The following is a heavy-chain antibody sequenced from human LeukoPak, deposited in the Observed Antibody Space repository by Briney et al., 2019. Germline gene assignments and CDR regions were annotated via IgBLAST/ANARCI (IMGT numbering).Heavy chain of an antibody. CDR1: GFTVSSNY. Sequence: GGSLRLSCAASGFTVSSNYMSWVRQAPGKGLEWVSVIYSGGSTYYADSVKGRFTISRHNSKNTLYLQMNSLRAEDTAVYCCARVYGTAMVSGYGMDVWGQGTTVTVSS. J-gene: IGHJ6*02. D-gene: IGHD5-18*01. CDR3: ARVYGTAMVSGYGMDV. CDR2: IYSGGST. V-gene: IGHV3-53*04.